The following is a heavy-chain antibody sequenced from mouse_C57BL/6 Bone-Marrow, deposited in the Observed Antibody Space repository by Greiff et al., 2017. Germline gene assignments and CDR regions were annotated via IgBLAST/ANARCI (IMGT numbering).Heavy chain of an antibody. D-gene: IGHD1-1*01. Sequence: VKLVESDAELVKPGASVKISCKVSGYTFTDHTIHWMKQRPEQGLEWIGYIYPRDGSTKYNEKFKGKATLTADKSSSTAYMQLNSLTSEDSAVYFCARGGFSTTVVPFAYWGQGTLVTVSA. J-gene: IGHJ3*01. CDR2: IYPRDGST. CDR1: GYTFTDHT. V-gene: IGHV1-78*01. CDR3: ARGGFSTTVVPFAY.